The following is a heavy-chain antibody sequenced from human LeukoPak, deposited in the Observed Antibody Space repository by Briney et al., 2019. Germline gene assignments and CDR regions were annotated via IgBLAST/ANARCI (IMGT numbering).Heavy chain of an antibody. CDR1: GFTFRSFA. D-gene: IGHD5-24*01. CDR3: ARVGGRWLQLAYFDY. CDR2: ISDSGDST. J-gene: IGHJ4*02. Sequence: GGSLRLSCAASGFTFRSFAMSWVRQAPGKGLEWVSSISDSGDSTYYADSVKGRLTISKDNSKNTLYLQMNSLRAEDTAVYYCARVGGRWLQLAYFDYWGQGTLVTVSS. V-gene: IGHV3-23*01.